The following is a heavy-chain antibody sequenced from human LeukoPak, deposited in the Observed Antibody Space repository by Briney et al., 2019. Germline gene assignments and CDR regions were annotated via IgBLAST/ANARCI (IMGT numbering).Heavy chain of an antibody. Sequence: PSETLSLTCSVSGASIGSSRNYWGWVRQPPGKGLEWIGSIYYDQNTYYNPSLKSRVTTSVDTSKNQFSLKLRSVNAADTAVYHCARHQNSDGNNPRPFDYWGQGILVTVSS. D-gene: IGHD5-24*01. J-gene: IGHJ4*02. CDR1: GASIGSSRNY. CDR3: ARHQNSDGNNPRPFDY. V-gene: IGHV4-39*01. CDR2: IYYDQNT.